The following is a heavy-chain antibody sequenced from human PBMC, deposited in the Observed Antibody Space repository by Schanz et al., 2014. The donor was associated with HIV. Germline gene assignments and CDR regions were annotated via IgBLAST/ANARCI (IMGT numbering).Heavy chain of an antibody. V-gene: IGHV3-30*19. CDR3: ARVANWDYYGMDV. CDR2: ISYDGSNK. Sequence: VQLVESGGGVVQPGRSLRLSCLTSGFTFSNYGMFWVRQAPGKGLEWVAVISYDGSNKYYADSVRGRFTISRDNSKNTLYLQMNSLRGEDTAVYYCARVANWDYYGMDVWGQGTLVTVSS. D-gene: IGHD3-16*01. J-gene: IGHJ6*02. CDR1: GFTFSNYG.